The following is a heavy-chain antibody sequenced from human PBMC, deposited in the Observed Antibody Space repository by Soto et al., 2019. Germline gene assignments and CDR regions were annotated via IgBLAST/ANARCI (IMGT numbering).Heavy chain of an antibody. V-gene: IGHV3-53*01. J-gene: IGHJ4*02. CDR2: IYSGGRT. D-gene: IGHD2-2*01. CDR1: GFTVSSNY. Sequence: EVQLVESGGGLIQPGGSLRLSCAASGFTVSSNYMSWVRQAPGKGLEWVSVIYSGGRTYYADSGKGRFTISRDNSKNTLYLQMTSLRAEDTALDYCARGHQGLDYGGRGSLVTVCS. CDR3: ARGHQGLDY.